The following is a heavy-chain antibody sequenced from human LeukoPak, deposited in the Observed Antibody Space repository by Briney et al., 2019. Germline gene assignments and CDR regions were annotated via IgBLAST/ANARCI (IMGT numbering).Heavy chain of an antibody. CDR1: GFTFSSYS. J-gene: IGHJ4*02. CDR3: ASRLDYYDSSGYYRGYFDY. D-gene: IGHD3-22*01. Sequence: GGSLRLSCAASGFTFSSYSMNWVRQAPGKGLEWVSYINTGSSTIYYADSVKGRFTISRDNAKNSLYLQMNSLRAEDTAVYYCASRLDYYDSSGYYRGYFDYWGQGTLVTVSS. V-gene: IGHV3-48*01. CDR2: INTGSSTI.